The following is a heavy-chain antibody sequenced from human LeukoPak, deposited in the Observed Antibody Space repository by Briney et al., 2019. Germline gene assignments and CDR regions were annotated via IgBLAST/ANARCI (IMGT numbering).Heavy chain of an antibody. CDR2: INHSGST. CDR1: GGSFSGYY. J-gene: IGHJ4*02. CDR3: ARERGDYSNYFFDY. Sequence: PSETLSLTCAVYGGSFSGYYWSWIRQPPGKGLEWIGEINHSGSTNDNPSLKSRVTISVDTSKNQFSLKLSSVTAADTAVYYCARERGDYSNYFFDYWGQGTLVTVSS. D-gene: IGHD4-11*01. V-gene: IGHV4-34*01.